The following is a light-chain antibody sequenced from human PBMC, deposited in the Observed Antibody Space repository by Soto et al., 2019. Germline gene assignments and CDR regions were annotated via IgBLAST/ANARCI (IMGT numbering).Light chain of an antibody. CDR1: SNDVGGYNY. CDR3: SSYTSSDTLV. Sequence: QSVLTQPASVSGSPGQSITMSCTGTSNDVGGYNYVSWYQQHSGKAPKLMIHEVSNRPSGVSNRFSGSKSGNTASLTISGLQAEDEADYYCSSYTSSDTLVFGTGTQLTVL. CDR2: EVS. J-gene: IGLJ1*01. V-gene: IGLV2-14*01.